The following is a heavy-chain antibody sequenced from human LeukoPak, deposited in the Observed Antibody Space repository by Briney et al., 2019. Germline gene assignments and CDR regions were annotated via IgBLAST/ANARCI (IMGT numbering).Heavy chain of an antibody. CDR2: INHSGST. D-gene: IGHD3-22*01. J-gene: IGHJ3*02. CDR3: AATYYYDSSGPQSAFDT. V-gene: IGHV4-34*01. CDR1: GGSFSGYY. Sequence: PSETLSLTCAVYGGSFSGYYWSWIRQPPGKGLEWIGEINHSGSTNYNPSLKSRVTISVDTSKNQFSLKLSSVTAADTAVYYCAATYYYDSSGPQSAFDTWGQGTMVTVSS.